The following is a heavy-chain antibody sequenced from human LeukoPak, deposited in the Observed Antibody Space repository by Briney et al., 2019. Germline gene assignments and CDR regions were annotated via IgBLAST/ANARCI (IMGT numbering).Heavy chain of an antibody. CDR3: ARSRLRLGELSLGPDY. V-gene: IGHV1-46*01. J-gene: IGHJ4*02. CDR1: GYTFTSYY. Sequence: ASVKVSCKASGYTFTSYYLHWVRQAPGQGLEWMGIINPRSGSTDYAQKFQGRVTMTRDTSTSTVYMELSSLRSEDTAVYYCARSRLRLGELSLGPDYWGQGTLVTVSS. D-gene: IGHD3-16*02. CDR2: INPRSGST.